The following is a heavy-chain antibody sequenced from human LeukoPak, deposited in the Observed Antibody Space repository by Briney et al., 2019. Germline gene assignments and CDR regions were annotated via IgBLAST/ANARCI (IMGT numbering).Heavy chain of an antibody. CDR2: ISYGGNT. V-gene: IGHV4-31*11. D-gene: IGHD5-12*01. J-gene: IGHJ4*02. CDR3: ARAPVATPSEFDY. CDR1: GDSISSGGYW. Sequence: SETLSLTCAVSGDSISSGGYWWSWIRQHPGKGPEWIGYISYGGNTYYNPSLKSRVAISADTPKNQFPLKLSSTTAADTVVYYCARAPVATPSEFDYWGQGTLVTVSS.